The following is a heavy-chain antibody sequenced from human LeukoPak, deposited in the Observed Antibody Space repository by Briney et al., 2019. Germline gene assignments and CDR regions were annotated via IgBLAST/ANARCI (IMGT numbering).Heavy chain of an antibody. D-gene: IGHD6-6*01. CDR2: ISSSSSYI. CDR3: ARARIEYSSSTFDY. CDR1: GFTFSSYS. V-gene: IGHV3-21*01. Sequence: KSGGSLRLSCAASGFTFSSYSMNWVRQAPGKRLEWVSSISSSSSYIYYADSVKGRFTISRDNAKNSLYLQMNSLSAEDTAVYYCARARIEYSSSTFDYWGQGTLVTVSS. J-gene: IGHJ4*02.